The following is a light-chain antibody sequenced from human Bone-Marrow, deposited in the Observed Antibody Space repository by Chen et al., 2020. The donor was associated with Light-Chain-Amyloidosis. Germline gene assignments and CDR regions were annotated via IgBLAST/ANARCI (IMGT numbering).Light chain of an antibody. J-gene: IGKJ4*01. CDR2: GSS. Sequence: EIVLTQSPGTLSLSPGEGANLSCRASQTISSNYLTWYQQKFGQAPRLLIYGSSRRATGIPDRFTGSGSGTDFTRTINRLEPHDFAMYYCQQYGTSPLPFGGGTKVEIK. V-gene: IGKV3-20*01. CDR3: QQYGTSPLP. CDR1: QTISSNY.